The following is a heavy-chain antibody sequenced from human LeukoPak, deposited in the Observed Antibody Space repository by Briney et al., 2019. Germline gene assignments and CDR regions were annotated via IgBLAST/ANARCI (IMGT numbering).Heavy chain of an antibody. V-gene: IGHV3-30*03. CDR2: ISYDGSNK. J-gene: IGHJ3*02. Sequence: GGSLRLSCAASGFTFSSYGMHWVRQAPGKGLEWVAVISYDGSNKYYADSVKGRFTISRDNSKNTLYLQMNSLRAEDTAMYYCARVDDQDAFDIWGQGTMVTVSS. D-gene: IGHD2-2*01. CDR1: GFTFSSYG. CDR3: ARVDDQDAFDI.